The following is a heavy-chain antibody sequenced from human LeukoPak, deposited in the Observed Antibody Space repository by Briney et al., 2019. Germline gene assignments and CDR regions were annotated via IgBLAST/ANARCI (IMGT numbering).Heavy chain of an antibody. D-gene: IGHD3-3*01. J-gene: IGHJ4*02. Sequence: PSETLSLTCTVSGGSISSSSYYWGWIRQPPGKGLEGIGSIYYSGSTYYNPSLKSRVTISVDTSKNQFSLKLSSVTAADTAVYYCARDDFWSGMGYFDYWGQGTLVTVSS. CDR2: IYYSGST. V-gene: IGHV4-39*02. CDR3: ARDDFWSGMGYFDY. CDR1: GGSISSSSYY.